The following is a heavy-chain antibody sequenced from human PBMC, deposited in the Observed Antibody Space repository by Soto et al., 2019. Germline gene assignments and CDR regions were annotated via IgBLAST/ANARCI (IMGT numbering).Heavy chain of an antibody. CDR1: GGSISSYY. V-gene: IGHV4-59*01. CDR3: ARGYYVDGTGYSHFDY. CDR2: IYYSGST. D-gene: IGHD3-22*01. J-gene: IGHJ4*02. Sequence: SETLSLTCTVSGGSISSYYWSWIRQPPGKGLEWIGYIYYSGSTNYNPSLKSRVTISVDTSKNQFSLKLSSVTAADTAVYYCARGYYVDGTGYSHFDYWGQGTLVTVSS.